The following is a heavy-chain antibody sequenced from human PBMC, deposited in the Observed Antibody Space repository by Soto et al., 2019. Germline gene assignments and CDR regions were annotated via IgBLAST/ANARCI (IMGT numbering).Heavy chain of an antibody. Sequence: SVKVSCKTSGGTFSSYAISCVLQSPGQGLEWMGGIIPIFGSANYAQKFQGRVTITADKSTNTAYMELSSLRSEDTAMYYCARGSPSTLTRMDHWGQGTRVTVS. V-gene: IGHV1-69*06. D-gene: IGHD4-17*01. CDR2: IIPIFGSA. J-gene: IGHJ4*02. CDR1: GGTFSSYA. CDR3: ARGSPSTLTRMDH.